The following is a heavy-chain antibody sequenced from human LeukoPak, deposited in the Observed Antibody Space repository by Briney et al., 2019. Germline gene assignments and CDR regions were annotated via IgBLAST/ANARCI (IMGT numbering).Heavy chain of an antibody. J-gene: IGHJ4*02. Sequence: SETLSLTCTVSGGSISSGGYYWSWIRQHPGKGLEWIGYIYYSGSTYYNPSLKSRVTISVDTSKNQFSLKLSSVTAADTAVYYCARVARTTPPYYFDYWGQGTLVTVSS. CDR2: IYYSGST. V-gene: IGHV4-30-4*08. CDR1: GGSISSGGYY. D-gene: IGHD4-11*01. CDR3: ARVARTTPPYYFDY.